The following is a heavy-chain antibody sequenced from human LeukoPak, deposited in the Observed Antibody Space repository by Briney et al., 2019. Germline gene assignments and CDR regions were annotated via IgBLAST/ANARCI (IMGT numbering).Heavy chain of an antibody. D-gene: IGHD3-22*01. Sequence: SETLSLTCAVYGGSFSGYYWSWIRQPPGKGLEWIGVINHSGSTNYNPSLKSRVTISVDTSKNQFSLKLSSVTAADTAVYYCARVFYDSSGYYYITYYFDYWGQGTLVTVSS. J-gene: IGHJ4*02. CDR2: INHSGST. V-gene: IGHV4-34*01. CDR1: GGSFSGYY. CDR3: ARVFYDSSGYYYITYYFDY.